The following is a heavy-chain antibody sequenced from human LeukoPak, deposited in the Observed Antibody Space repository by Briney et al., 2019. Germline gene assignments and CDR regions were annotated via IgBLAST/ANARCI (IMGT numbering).Heavy chain of an antibody. CDR1: GCSISGYY. CDR2: IYYSGST. CDR3: ARGIYCTSSSCYYYFDY. Sequence: TSETLSLTCTVSGCSISGYYWSWIRQPPGKGLEWIGYIYYSGSTNYNPSLKSRVTISVDTSKNQFSLKLSSVTAADTAVYYCARGIYCTSSSCYYYFDYWGQGTLVTVSS. V-gene: IGHV4-59*01. D-gene: IGHD2-2*01. J-gene: IGHJ4*02.